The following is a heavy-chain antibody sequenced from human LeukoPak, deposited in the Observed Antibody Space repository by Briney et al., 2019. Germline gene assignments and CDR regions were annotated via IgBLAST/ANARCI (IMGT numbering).Heavy chain of an antibody. V-gene: IGHV1-18*01. CDR1: GYTFTSYD. J-gene: IGHJ4*02. CDR3: ARDRRVSSSGPQGSDY. Sequence: PGASVKVSCKASGYTFTSYDINWVRQAPGQGLEWMGWISAYNGNTNYAQKLQGRVTMTTDTSTSTAYMELRSLRSDDTAVYYCARDRRVSSSGPQGSDYWGQGTLVTVSS. CDR2: ISAYNGNT. D-gene: IGHD6-19*01.